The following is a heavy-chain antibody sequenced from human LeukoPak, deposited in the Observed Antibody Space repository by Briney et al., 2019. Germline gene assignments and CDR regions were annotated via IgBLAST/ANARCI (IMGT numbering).Heavy chain of an antibody. Sequence: GGSLRLSCAASGFTFDDHAMHWVRQRPGKGLEWVSLISWNAGGKYYADSVKGRFTISRDNTKNSLYLQMNSLRSEDTALYYCARANAFADYRLDFWGLGTLVTVSS. CDR1: GFTFDDHA. J-gene: IGHJ4*02. CDR2: ISWNAGGK. V-gene: IGHV3-43*01. CDR3: ARANAFADYRLDF. D-gene: IGHD4-11*01.